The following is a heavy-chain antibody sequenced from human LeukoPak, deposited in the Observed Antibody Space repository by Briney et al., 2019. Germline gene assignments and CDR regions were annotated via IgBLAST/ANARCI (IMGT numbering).Heavy chain of an antibody. V-gene: IGHV1-2*02. J-gene: IGHJ4*02. CDR1: GYTFTGYY. CDR2: INPNSGGT. D-gene: IGHD6-19*01. CDR3: ASTRDSSGWYYRDY. Sequence: ASVKVSCKASGYTFTGYYMHWVRQAPGQGLEWMGWINPNSGGTNYAQKFQGRVTMTRDTSISTAYMELSRLRSDDTAVYYCASTRDSSGWYYRDYWGQGTLVTVSS.